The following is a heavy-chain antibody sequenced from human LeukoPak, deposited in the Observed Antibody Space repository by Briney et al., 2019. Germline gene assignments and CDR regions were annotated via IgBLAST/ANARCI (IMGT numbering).Heavy chain of an antibody. J-gene: IGHJ5*02. D-gene: IGHD4-17*01. CDR3: ARDFQGDDYGAPFDR. V-gene: IGHV1-18*01. Sequence: GASVKVSCKASGYTFTSYGLSWVRQAPGQGLEWMGWISTYSGNTNYAQNLQGRVAMTTDTSTSTAYMELRSLRSDDTAVYYCARDFQGDDYGAPFDRWGQGTLVTVSS. CDR2: ISTYSGNT. CDR1: GYTFTSYG.